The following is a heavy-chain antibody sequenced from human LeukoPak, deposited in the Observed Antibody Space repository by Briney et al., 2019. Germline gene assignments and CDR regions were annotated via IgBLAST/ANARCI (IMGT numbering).Heavy chain of an antibody. CDR2: ISYDGSNK. J-gene: IGHJ4*02. D-gene: IGHD3-22*01. Sequence: GGSLRLSCVVSGFTHGSYAMHWVRQAPGKGLEWVAVISYDGSNKYYADSVKGRFTISRDNSKNTLYLQMNSLRAEDTAVYYCARDPMIVVVIRSYYFDYWGQGTLVTVSS. CDR1: GFTHGSYA. V-gene: IGHV3-30-3*01. CDR3: ARDPMIVVVIRSYYFDY.